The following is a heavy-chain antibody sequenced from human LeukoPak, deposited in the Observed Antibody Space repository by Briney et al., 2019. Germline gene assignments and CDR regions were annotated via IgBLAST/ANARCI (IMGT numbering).Heavy chain of an antibody. CDR2: INSDGSST. CDR1: GFTFSSYW. Sequence: GGSLRLSCAASGFTFSSYWMHWVRQAPGKGLVWVSRINSDGSSTSYADSVKGRFTNSRDNAKNTLYLQMNSLRAEDTAVYYCARTAGHYDFWSGYFYYFDYWGQGTLVTVSS. D-gene: IGHD3-3*01. V-gene: IGHV3-74*01. CDR3: ARTAGHYDFWSGYFYYFDY. J-gene: IGHJ4*02.